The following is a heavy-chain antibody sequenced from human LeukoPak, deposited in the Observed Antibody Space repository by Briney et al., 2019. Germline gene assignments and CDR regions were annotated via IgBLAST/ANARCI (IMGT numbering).Heavy chain of an antibody. J-gene: IGHJ4*02. V-gene: IGHV3-30*18. D-gene: IGHD6-19*01. Sequence: GGSLRLSCAASGFTFSNYGMHWVRQAPGKGLEWVAVISYDGSEKYYVDSVKGRFTISRDNSKNTLYLQMNSLRAEDTAVYYCAKDLGSGWYLDYWGQGTLVTVSS. CDR2: ISYDGSEK. CDR1: GFTFSNYG. CDR3: AKDLGSGWYLDY.